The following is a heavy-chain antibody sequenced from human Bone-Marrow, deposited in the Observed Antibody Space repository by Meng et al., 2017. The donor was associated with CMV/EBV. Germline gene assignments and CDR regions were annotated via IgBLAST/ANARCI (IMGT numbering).Heavy chain of an antibody. D-gene: IGHD1-26*01. CDR3: ARNVGYYYGMDV. V-gene: IGHV3-20*01. CDR2: INWNGGST. CDR1: GFMFDDYG. Sequence: GGSLRLSCAASGFMFDDYGMSWVRQAPGKGLEWVSGINWNGGSTDYADSVKGRSTISRDNAKNSLYLHMNSLRVEDTALYHCARNVGYYYGMDVWGQGTTVTVSS. J-gene: IGHJ6*02.